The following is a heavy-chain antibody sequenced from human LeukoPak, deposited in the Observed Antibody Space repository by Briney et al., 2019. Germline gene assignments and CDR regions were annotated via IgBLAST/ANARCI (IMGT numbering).Heavy chain of an antibody. V-gene: IGHV1-2*02. J-gene: IGHJ4*02. D-gene: IGHD1-26*01. Sequence: ASVKVSCKASGYTFTGYYMHWVRQAPGQGLEWMGWINPNSGGTNYARKFQGRVTMTRDTSISTAYMELSRLRSDDTAVYYCATRSGSYYLTLGYWGQGTLVTVSS. CDR1: GYTFTGYY. CDR2: INPNSGGT. CDR3: ATRSGSYYLTLGY.